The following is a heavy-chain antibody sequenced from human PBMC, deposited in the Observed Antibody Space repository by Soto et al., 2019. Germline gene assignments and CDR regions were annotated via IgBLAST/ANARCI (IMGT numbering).Heavy chain of an antibody. D-gene: IGHD5-18*01. CDR1: VAQSAEVLTS. Sequence: PSETLSLPALSLVAQSAEVLTSWSWIRQPPGKGLEWIGEISSYEGTNYNPSLRSRVTMSRDTSRNQLSLQLTSMTAADTAVYYCARGIDSAKAGYWDQGALVTVSS. J-gene: IGHJ4*01. CDR3: ARGIDSAKAGY. CDR2: ISSYEGT. V-gene: IGHV4-39*07.